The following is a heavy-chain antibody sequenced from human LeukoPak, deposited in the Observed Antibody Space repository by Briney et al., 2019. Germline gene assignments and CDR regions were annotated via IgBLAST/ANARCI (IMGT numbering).Heavy chain of an antibody. CDR3: AGGRVGTTTPFDY. CDR2: ISSGGSTI. CDR1: GFTFSNYE. Sequence: GGSLRLSCAASGFTFSNYEMNWVRQAPGKGLEWVSYISSGGSTIYYADSVKGRFTISRGNAKNSLFLQMNSLRAEDTAVYYCAGGRVGTTTPFDYWGQGTLVTVSS. V-gene: IGHV3-48*03. J-gene: IGHJ4*02. D-gene: IGHD1-26*01.